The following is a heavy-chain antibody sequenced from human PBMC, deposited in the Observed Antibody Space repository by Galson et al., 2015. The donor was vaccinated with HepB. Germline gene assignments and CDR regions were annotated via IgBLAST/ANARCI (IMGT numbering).Heavy chain of an antibody. Sequence: SLRLSCAASEFTFNTYGMHWVRQAPGKGLEWVAVISYDGSNTYYADSVKGRFTISRDNSENTLYLQMNSLIPEDTAVYYCAKDRDFWSGFPEFFYYYMDVWGKGTTVTVPS. V-gene: IGHV3-30*18. CDR2: ISYDGSNT. CDR3: AKDRDFWSGFPEFFYYYMDV. J-gene: IGHJ6*03. CDR1: EFTFNTYG. D-gene: IGHD3-3*01.